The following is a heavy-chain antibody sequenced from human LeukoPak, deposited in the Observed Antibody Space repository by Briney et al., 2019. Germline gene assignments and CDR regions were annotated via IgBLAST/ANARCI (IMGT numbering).Heavy chain of an antibody. CDR2: ISSSGSTI. CDR1: GFTFSDYY. CDR3: ARGSSYYDSSGYWGY. D-gene: IGHD3-22*01. J-gene: IGHJ4*02. Sequence: GGSLRLSCAASGFTFSDYYMSWIRQAPGKGLEWVSYISSSGSTIYYADSVKGRFNISRDNAKNSLYLQMNSLRAEDTAVYYCARGSSYYDSSGYWGYWGQGTLVTVSS. V-gene: IGHV3-11*04.